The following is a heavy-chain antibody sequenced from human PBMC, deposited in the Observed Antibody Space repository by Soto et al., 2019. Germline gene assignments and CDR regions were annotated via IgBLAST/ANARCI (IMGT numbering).Heavy chain of an antibody. J-gene: IGHJ6*02. CDR3: ARYDSGKYGMDV. CDR1: GGSISSYY. CDR2: IYYSGST. Sequence: QVQLQESGPGLVKPSETLSLTCTVSGGSISSYYWSWIRQSPGKGLEWIGYIYYSGSTNYNPSLKSPVTISVDTSKNQFSLKLSSVTAADTAVYYCARYDSGKYGMDVWGQGTTVTVSS. V-gene: IGHV4-59*01. D-gene: IGHD3-10*01.